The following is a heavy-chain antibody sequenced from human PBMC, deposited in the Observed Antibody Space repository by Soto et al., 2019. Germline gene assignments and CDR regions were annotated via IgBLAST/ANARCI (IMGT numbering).Heavy chain of an antibody. V-gene: IGHV1-18*01. CDR1: GYTFTSYG. CDR3: ARLIHSFYSNYPLDY. J-gene: IGHJ4*02. Sequence: ASVKVSCKASGYTFTSYGISWVRQAPGQGLEWMGWISAYNGNTNYAQKLQGRVTMTTDTSTSTAYMELRSLRSDDTAVYYCARLIHSFYSNYPLDYWGQGTLGTVS. CDR2: ISAYNGNT. D-gene: IGHD4-4*01.